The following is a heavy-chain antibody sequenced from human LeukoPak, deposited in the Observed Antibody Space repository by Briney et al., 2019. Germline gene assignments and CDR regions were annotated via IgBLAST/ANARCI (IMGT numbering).Heavy chain of an antibody. CDR3: ARGLLWFGAPGNYYMDV. V-gene: IGHV1-18*01. D-gene: IGHD3-10*01. CDR2: ISAYNGNT. J-gene: IGHJ6*03. Sequence: ASVKVSCKASDYTFTSYGISWVRQAPGQGLEWMGWISAYNGNTNYAQKLQGRVTMTTDTSTSTAYMELRSLRSDDTAVYYCARGLLWFGAPGNYYMDVWGKGTTVTISS. CDR1: DYTFTSYG.